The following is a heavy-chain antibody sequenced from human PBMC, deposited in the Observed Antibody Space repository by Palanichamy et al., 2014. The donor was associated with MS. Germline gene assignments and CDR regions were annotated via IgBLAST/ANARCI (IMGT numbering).Heavy chain of an antibody. Sequence: QVQLVQSGAEVKKPGASVKVSCKASGYALTSYDINWVRQATGQGLEWVGWMIPNSGNTGYAQKFQGRVTITRNTSISTAYMELSSLRSEDTAVYYCARGFGVVTYAAYFDYWGQGTLVTVSS. D-gene: IGHD3-3*01. V-gene: IGHV1-8*03. CDR2: MIPNSGNT. CDR3: ARGFGVVTYAAYFDY. CDR1: GYALTSYD. J-gene: IGHJ4*02.